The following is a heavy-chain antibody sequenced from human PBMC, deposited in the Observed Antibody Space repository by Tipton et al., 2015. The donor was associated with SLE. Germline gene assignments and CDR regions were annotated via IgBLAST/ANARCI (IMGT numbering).Heavy chain of an antibody. Sequence: TLSLTCAVYGGSFSGYYWSWIRQPPGKGLEWIGEINHSGSTNYNPSLKSRVTISVDTSKNQFSLKLSSATAADTAVYYCAIAPVLVVGATPWFGPWGQGTLVTVSS. V-gene: IGHV4-34*01. CDR2: INHSGST. CDR3: AIAPVLVVGATPWFGP. D-gene: IGHD2-15*01. CDR1: GGSFSGYY. J-gene: IGHJ5*02.